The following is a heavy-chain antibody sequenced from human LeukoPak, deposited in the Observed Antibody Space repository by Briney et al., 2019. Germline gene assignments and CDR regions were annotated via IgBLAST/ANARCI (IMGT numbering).Heavy chain of an antibody. D-gene: IGHD2-2*03. CDR2: ISWNSGSI. J-gene: IGHJ6*02. Sequence: GRSLRLSCAASGFTFDDYAMHWVRQAPGKGLEWVSGISWNSGSIGYADSVKGRFTISRDNAKHSLYLQMNSLRAEDTALYYCAKDMAGYCSSTSCPPPFYYYYGMDVWGQGTTVTVSS. V-gene: IGHV3-9*01. CDR3: AKDMAGYCSSTSCPPPFYYYYGMDV. CDR1: GFTFDDYA.